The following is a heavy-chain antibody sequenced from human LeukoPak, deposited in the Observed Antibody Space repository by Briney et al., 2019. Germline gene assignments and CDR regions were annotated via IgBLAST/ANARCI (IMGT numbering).Heavy chain of an antibody. CDR3: ARHMGIAAPFDY. V-gene: IGHV1-69*05. CDR2: IIPIFGTA. D-gene: IGHD6-13*01. CDR1: GGTFSSYA. J-gene: IGHJ4*02. Sequence: SVKVSCKASGGTFSSYAISWVRQAPGQGLEWMGGIIPIFGTANYAQKFQGRVTITTDESTSTAYTELSSLRSEDTAVYYCARHMGIAAPFDYWGQGTLVTVSS.